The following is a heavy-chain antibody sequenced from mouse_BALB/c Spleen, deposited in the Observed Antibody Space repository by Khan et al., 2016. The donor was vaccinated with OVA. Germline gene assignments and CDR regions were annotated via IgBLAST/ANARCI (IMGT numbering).Heavy chain of an antibody. CDR2: IDPANGNT. Sequence: VQLQQPGAELVKPGASVKLSCTASGFNIKDTYMHWVKQRPEQGLEWIGRIDPANGNTKYDPKFQGKATITADKSSNTVYLQLSSLTSEDTAVDYCSSRLAYWGQGTLVTVSA. V-gene: IGHV14-3*02. J-gene: IGHJ3*01. CDR3: SSRLAY. CDR1: GFNIKDTY.